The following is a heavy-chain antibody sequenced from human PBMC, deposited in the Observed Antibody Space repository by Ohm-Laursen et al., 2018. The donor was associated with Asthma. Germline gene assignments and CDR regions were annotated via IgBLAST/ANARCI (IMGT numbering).Heavy chain of an antibody. CDR1: GGSIRSYY. J-gene: IGHJ6*02. V-gene: IGHV4-59*12. D-gene: IGHD3-3*01. Sequence: GTLSLTCTVYGGSIRSYYWSWIRQPPGKGLEWIGYIYYSGSTYYNPSLKSRVTISVDTSKNQFSLKLSSVTAADTAVYYCARDRFWSGYYYYGMDVWGQGTTVTVSS. CDR3: ARDRFWSGYYYYGMDV. CDR2: IYYSGST.